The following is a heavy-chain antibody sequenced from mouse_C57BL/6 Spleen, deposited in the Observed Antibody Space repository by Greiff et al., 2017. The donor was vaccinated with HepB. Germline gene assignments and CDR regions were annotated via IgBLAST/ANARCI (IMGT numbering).Heavy chain of an antibody. V-gene: IGHV5-9-1*02. D-gene: IGHD1-1*01. J-gene: IGHJ2*01. CDR1: GFTFSSYA. CDR2: ISSGGDYI. CDR3: TRTRYYGSSYGYFDY. Sequence: EVKVEESGEGLVKPGGSLKLSCAASGFTFSSYAMSWVRQTPEKRLEWVAYISSGGDYIYYADTVKGRFTISRDNARNTLYLQMSSLKSEDTAMYYCTRTRYYGSSYGYFDYWGQGTTLTVSS.